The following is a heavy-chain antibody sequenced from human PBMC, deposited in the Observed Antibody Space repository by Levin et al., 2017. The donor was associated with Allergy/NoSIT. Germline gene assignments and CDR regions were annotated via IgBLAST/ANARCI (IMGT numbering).Heavy chain of an antibody. J-gene: IGHJ4*02. CDR3: CRDDVRHGPYFDY. Sequence: GGSLRLSCTASGFTFGDYAMNWFRQAPGRRLEWVAFIRSRAYGETTEYAASVKGRFTISRDDSRSIVYLQMNSPKSADTAVYYCCRDDVRHGPYFDYWGQGTLVTVSS. CDR2: IRSRAYGETT. V-gene: IGHV3-49*03. CDR1: GFTFGDYA.